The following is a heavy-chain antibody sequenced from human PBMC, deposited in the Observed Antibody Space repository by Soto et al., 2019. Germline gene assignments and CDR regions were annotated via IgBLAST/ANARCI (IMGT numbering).Heavy chain of an antibody. J-gene: IGHJ4*02. Sequence: EVQLVESGGGLVQPSRSLRLSCAASGFTFDDYAMHWVRQAPGKGLEWVSGISWNSGSIGYADSVKGRFTISRDNAKNSLYLQMNSLRAEDTALYYCAKGVAYYYDSSGYYFVGGFDYWGQGTLVTVSS. V-gene: IGHV3-9*01. CDR2: ISWNSGSI. CDR3: AKGVAYYYDSSGYYFVGGFDY. D-gene: IGHD3-22*01. CDR1: GFTFDDYA.